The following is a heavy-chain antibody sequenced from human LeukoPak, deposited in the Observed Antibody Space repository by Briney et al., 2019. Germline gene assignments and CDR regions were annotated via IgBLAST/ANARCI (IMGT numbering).Heavy chain of an antibody. CDR2: ISYDEVNQ. CDR3: ARDDFGNGSPFDC. J-gene: IGHJ4*02. D-gene: IGHD4/OR15-4a*01. CDR1: GFTFSYYG. V-gene: IGHV3-33*05. Sequence: PGGSLRLSCAASGFTFSYYGMHWVRQAPGKGLEWVALISYDEVNQDYADSVKGRFTISRDNSEKTLYLQMNSLRAEDTAVYYCARDDFGNGSPFDCWGQGTLVTVSS.